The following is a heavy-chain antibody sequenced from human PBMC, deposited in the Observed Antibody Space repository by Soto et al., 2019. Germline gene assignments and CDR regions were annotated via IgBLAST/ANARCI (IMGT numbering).Heavy chain of an antibody. CDR3: ARCYCSVGSCYTCWHFDL. J-gene: IGHJ2*01. D-gene: IGHD2-15*01. V-gene: IGHV1-18*01. Sequence: QVQLVQSGAEVKKPGASVRVSCKASGYTFNEYGISWVRQAPGQGLEWMGWIGPYEGVTNHAQTFQGRVTMTVDTSTTTADMELRSLRSDDTALYYCARCYCSVGSCYTCWHFDLWGPGTLVTVTA. CDR2: IGPYEGVT. CDR1: GYTFNEYG.